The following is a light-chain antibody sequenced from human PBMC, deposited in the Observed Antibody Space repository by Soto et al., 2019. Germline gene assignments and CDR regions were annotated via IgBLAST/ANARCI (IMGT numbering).Light chain of an antibody. CDR3: EEYSRG. J-gene: IGKJ4*01. CDR1: RNITFW. CDR2: EAS. V-gene: IGKV1-5*01. Sequence: DIQMTQSPSTLSASVGDRVTITCRASRNITFWLAWYQQKPGKAPKVLIYEASNLESGVPSRFSGSGSGTEFSLTVSSLEYGDFGTYCCEEYSRGFGGGSTVDIK.